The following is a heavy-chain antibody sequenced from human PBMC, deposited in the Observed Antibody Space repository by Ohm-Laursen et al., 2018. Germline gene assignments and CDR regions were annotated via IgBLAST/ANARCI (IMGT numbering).Heavy chain of an antibody. CDR2: ISGTSATI. CDR1: GFTFSGYR. Sequence: LRLSCAASGFTFSGYRMNWVRQAPGKGLEWVSCISGTSATIYYADSVKGRFNISRDNAKNSLYLQMDSLRAEDTAVYYCARCQSGRSLSDSWGRGTLVTVSS. J-gene: IGHJ4*02. CDR3: ARCQSGRSLSDS. D-gene: IGHD3-3*01. V-gene: IGHV3-48*01.